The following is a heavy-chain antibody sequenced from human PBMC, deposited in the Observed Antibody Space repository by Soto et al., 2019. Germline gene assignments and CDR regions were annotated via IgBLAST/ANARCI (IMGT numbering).Heavy chain of an antibody. CDR2: IYSGGTT. CDR3: ARDRRTAAAIRDAFDV. D-gene: IGHD2-2*01. V-gene: IGHV3-66*01. CDR1: GFTVSDNY. J-gene: IGHJ3*01. Sequence: GGSLRLSCAASGFTVSDNYMNWIRQAPGKGLEWVSVIYSGGTTYYGDSVKGRFTISRDNSKNTLHLQMNSLRAEDTAVYYCARDRRTAAAIRDAFDVWGQGTMVTVSS.